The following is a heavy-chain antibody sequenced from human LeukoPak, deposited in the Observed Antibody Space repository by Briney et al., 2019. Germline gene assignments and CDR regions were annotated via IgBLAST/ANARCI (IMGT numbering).Heavy chain of an antibody. Sequence: GGSLRLSCAASGFTFDDYAMHWVRHAPGKGLEWVSLISGDGGSTYYADSVKGRFTISRDNSKNSLYLQMNSLRTEDTALYYCAKDSVGSGWRYFDYWSQGTLVTVSS. J-gene: IGHJ4*02. V-gene: IGHV3-43*02. CDR2: ISGDGGST. D-gene: IGHD6-19*01. CDR1: GFTFDDYA. CDR3: AKDSVGSGWRYFDY.